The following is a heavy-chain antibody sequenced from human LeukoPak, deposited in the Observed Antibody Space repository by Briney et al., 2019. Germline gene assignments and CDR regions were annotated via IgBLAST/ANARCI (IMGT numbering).Heavy chain of an antibody. V-gene: IGHV4-34*01. Sequence: SETLSLTCAVYGGSFSGYYWSWIRQPPGKGLEWIGGINNSGSTNYNPSLTSGVTISVDTSKNQFSLKLSSVTAADTAVYYCARRRLRNGDYGYWGQGTLVTGSS. J-gene: IGHJ4*02. CDR2: INNSGST. CDR3: ARRRLRNGDYGY. D-gene: IGHD4-17*01. CDR1: GGSFSGYY.